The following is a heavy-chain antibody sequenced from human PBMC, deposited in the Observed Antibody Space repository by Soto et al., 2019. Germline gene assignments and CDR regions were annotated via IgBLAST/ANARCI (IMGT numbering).Heavy chain of an antibody. CDR1: GGSISSSNW. CDR3: ASYASSSGWYGVYFDY. J-gene: IGHJ4*02. D-gene: IGHD6-19*01. V-gene: IGHV4-4*02. CDR2: IYRSGST. Sequence: KPSETLSLTCAVSGGSISSSNWWSWVRQPPGKGLEWIGEIYRSGSTNYNPSLKSRVTISVDKSKNQFSLKLSSVTAADTAVYYCASYASSSGWYGVYFDYWGQGTLVTVSS.